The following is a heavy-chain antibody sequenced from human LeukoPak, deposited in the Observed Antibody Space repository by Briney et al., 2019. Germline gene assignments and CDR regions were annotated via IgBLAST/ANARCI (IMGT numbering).Heavy chain of an antibody. CDR1: GYTFSSYD. Sequence: ASVKVSRKTSGYTFSSYDINWVRQATGQGLEWMGWMNPNSGETGFAQNFQGRVTLTKNTSITTAYMEPSSLRSEDTAVYYCARGDPWGFDPWGQGTLVTVSS. J-gene: IGHJ5*02. CDR2: MNPNSGET. CDR3: ARGDPWGFDP. D-gene: IGHD7-27*01. V-gene: IGHV1-8*01.